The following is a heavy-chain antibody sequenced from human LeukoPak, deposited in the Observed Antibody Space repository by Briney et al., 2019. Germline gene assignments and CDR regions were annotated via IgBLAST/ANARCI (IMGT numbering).Heavy chain of an antibody. J-gene: IGHJ4*02. CDR2: ISGTGGAT. V-gene: IGHV3-23*01. CDR1: GFSFGNYA. Sequence: GGSLRLSCVASGFSFGNYAMSWVRQAPGKGLQWVSQISGTGGATWYAGFARDRFTISRDNSKKTLYLQMSGLRVEDTAMYYCAKGMLERGWYDDSVYYSEFAPIDYWGQGTLVTVSS. CDR3: AKGMLERGWYDDSVYYSEFAPIDY. D-gene: IGHD3-22*01.